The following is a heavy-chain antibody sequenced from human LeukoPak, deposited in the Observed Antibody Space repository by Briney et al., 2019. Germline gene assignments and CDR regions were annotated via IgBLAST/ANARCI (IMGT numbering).Heavy chain of an antibody. CDR3: ARELYYDILTGAHGAFDN. CDR2: ISAYNGNT. J-gene: IGHJ3*02. CDR1: GYTFTSYG. V-gene: IGHV1-18*04. D-gene: IGHD3-9*01. Sequence: GASVKVSCMASGYTFTSYGISWVRQAPGQGLEWMGWISAYNGNTNYAQKLQGRVTMTTDTSTSTAYMELRSLRSDDTAVYYCARELYYDILTGAHGAFDNWGQGTMVTVSS.